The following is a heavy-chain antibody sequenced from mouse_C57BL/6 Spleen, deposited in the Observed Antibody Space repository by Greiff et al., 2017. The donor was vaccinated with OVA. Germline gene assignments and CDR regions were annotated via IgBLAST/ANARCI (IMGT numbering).Heavy chain of an antibody. V-gene: IGHV1-50*01. Sequence: QVQLQQPGAELVKPGASVKLSCKASGYTFTSYWMQWVKQRPGQGLEWIGEIDPSDSYTNYNQKFKGKATLPVDTSSSTAYMQLSSLTSEDSAVYYLARGGNYGTGYVDYWGQGTTLTVSS. CDR2: IDPSDSYT. D-gene: IGHD2-1*01. J-gene: IGHJ2*01. CDR1: GYTFTSYW. CDR3: ARGGNYGTGYVDY.